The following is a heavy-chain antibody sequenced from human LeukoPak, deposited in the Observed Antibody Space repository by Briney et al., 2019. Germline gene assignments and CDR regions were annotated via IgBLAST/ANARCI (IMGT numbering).Heavy chain of an antibody. CDR2: IYYSGST. Sequence: SETLSLTCTISGGSISSGGYYWSWIRQHPGQGLEWIGYIYYSGSTYYNPSLKSRVTIAVDTSKNQFSLKLSSVTAADTAVYYCARATDTAMTTFDYWGQGTLVTVSS. CDR1: GGSISSGGYY. D-gene: IGHD5-18*01. V-gene: IGHV4-31*03. CDR3: ARATDTAMTTFDY. J-gene: IGHJ4*02.